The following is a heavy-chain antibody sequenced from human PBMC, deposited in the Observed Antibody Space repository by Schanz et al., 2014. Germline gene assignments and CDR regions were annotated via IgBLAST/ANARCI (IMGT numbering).Heavy chain of an antibody. D-gene: IGHD2-2*01. V-gene: IGHV3-23*04. J-gene: IGHJ4*02. CDR3: VKEGTVVSGYPRDH. CDR1: GFIFSSNA. Sequence: EVQLVESGGGLVQPGGSLTLSCAASGFIFSSNAMTWVRQAPGKGLEWVSAISTGGGNTYYTDSVKGRFTISRDNSRNTLYLQMSSLRAEDTAVYYCVKEGTVVSGYPRDHWGQGTLVTVSS. CDR2: ISTGGGNT.